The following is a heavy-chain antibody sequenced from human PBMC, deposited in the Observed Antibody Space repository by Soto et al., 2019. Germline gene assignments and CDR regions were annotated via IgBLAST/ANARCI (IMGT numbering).Heavy chain of an antibody. D-gene: IGHD6-13*01. CDR3: PHPPLSSSWPLNY. Sequence: PSETLSLTCTVSGASISRYYWSWIRQSPGKGLEWIGYLYNTGSTIYNPSLKSRVTISVDTSKNQFSLKMSNVDPVDKATYYFPHPPLSSSWPLNYWGRETLVTVST. J-gene: IGHJ4*02. CDR1: GASISRYY. V-gene: IGHV4-59*01. CDR2: LYNTGST.